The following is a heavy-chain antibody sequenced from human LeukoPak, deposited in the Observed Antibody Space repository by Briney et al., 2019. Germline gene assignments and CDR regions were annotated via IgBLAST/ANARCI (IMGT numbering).Heavy chain of an antibody. V-gene: IGHV5-51*01. J-gene: IGHJ4*02. CDR2: IFPGDSDT. CDR3: ARSVGYYDILTAYYTLYYFDY. Sequence: GESLKISCKGSGYNFSSYWTSYWIGWVRQMPGKGLEWMGIIFPGDSDTKYSPSFQGQVTISADKSINTAYLQWSSLKASDTAMYYCARSVGYYDILTAYYTLYYFDYWGQGTLVTVSS. D-gene: IGHD3-9*01. CDR1: GYNFSSYWTSYW.